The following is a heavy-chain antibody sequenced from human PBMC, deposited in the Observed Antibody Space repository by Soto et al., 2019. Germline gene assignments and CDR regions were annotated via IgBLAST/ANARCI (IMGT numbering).Heavy chain of an antibody. D-gene: IGHD4-4*01. CDR1: GFTFSDYY. CDR3: ARATTVTSTPYNWFDP. J-gene: IGHJ5*02. V-gene: IGHV3-11*06. Sequence: GGSLRLSCAASGFTFSDYYMSWIRQAPGKGLEWVSYISSSSSYTNYADSVKGRFTISRDNAKNSLYLQMNSLRAEDTAVYYCARATTVTSTPYNWFDPWGQGTLVTVSS. CDR2: ISSSSSYT.